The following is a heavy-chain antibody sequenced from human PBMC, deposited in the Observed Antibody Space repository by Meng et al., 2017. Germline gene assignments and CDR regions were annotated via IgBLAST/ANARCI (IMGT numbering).Heavy chain of an antibody. J-gene: IGHJ5*02. Sequence: QVQLQQWGAGLLKPSETLSLTCAVYGGSFSGYYWSWIRQPPGKGLEWIGEINHSGSTNYNPSLKSRVTISVDTSKNQFSLKLSSVTAADTAVYYCARGHNDYGDYPNWFDPWGQGTLVTVSS. V-gene: IGHV4-34*01. CDR3: ARGHNDYGDYPNWFDP. CDR1: GGSFSGYY. D-gene: IGHD4-17*01. CDR2: INHSGST.